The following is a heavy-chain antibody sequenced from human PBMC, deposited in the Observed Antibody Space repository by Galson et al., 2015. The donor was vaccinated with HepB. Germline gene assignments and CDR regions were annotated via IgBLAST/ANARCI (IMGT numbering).Heavy chain of an antibody. CDR3: AKGLYCTSNSCSPDNSYYMDV. D-gene: IGHD2-2*01. Sequence: SLRLSCAASGFTFSTYAMSWVRQAPGKGLAWVSTISGSGGDTYYADSVKGRFTISRDNSKNTLSLQMSSLRAEDTAVYYCAKGLYCTSNSCSPDNSYYMDVWGKGTTVTVSS. CDR1: GFTFSTYA. V-gene: IGHV3-23*01. CDR2: ISGSGGDT. J-gene: IGHJ6*03.